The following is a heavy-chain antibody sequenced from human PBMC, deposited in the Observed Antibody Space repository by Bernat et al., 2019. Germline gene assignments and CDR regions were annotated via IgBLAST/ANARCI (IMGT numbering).Heavy chain of an antibody. CDR1: GFTFSNAW. V-gene: IGHV3-15*07. CDR3: TTVEGDIVVVPAASYGMDV. CDR2: IKSKTDGGTT. D-gene: IGHD2-2*01. J-gene: IGHJ6*02. Sequence: EVQLVESGGGLVKPGGSLRLSCAASGFTFSNAWMNWVRQAPGKGLEWVGRIKSKTDGGTTDYAAPVKGRFTISRDDSKNTLYLQMNSLKTEDTAVYYCTTVEGDIVVVPAASYGMDVWGQGTTVTVSS.